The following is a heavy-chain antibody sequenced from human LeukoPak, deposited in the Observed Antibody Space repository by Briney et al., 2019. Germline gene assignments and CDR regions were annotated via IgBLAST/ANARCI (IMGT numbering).Heavy chain of an antibody. Sequence: ASVKVSCKASGGTFSSYAISWVRQAPGQGLEWMGGIIPIFGTANYAQKFQGRVTITADESTSTAYMELSSLRSEDTAVYYCARGQPTTGDYYYMDVWGKGTTVTISS. CDR2: IIPIFGTA. CDR3: ARGQPTTGDYYYMDV. CDR1: GGTFSSYA. V-gene: IGHV1-69*01. J-gene: IGHJ6*03. D-gene: IGHD1-1*01.